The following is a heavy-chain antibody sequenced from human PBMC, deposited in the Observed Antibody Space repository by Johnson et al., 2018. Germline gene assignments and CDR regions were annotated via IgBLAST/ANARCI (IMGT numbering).Heavy chain of an antibody. CDR1: GVTFSSFW. V-gene: IGHV3-74*01. CDR3: AREDVSGGRYFQH. CDR2: ISRDGSST. Sequence: VQLQESGGGLVQPGGSLRLSCAASGVTFSSFWMHWVRQAPGKGLVWVSRISRDGSSTNYADSVKGRSTISRDNAKNTVHLQVNSLRAEDTAVYYCAREDVSGGRYFQHWGQGTLVTVSS. J-gene: IGHJ1*01. D-gene: IGHD6-25*01.